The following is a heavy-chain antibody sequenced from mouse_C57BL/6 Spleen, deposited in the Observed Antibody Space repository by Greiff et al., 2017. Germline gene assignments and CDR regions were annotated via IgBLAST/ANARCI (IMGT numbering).Heavy chain of an antibody. CDR3: ARGGLDGYYDY. CDR2: IDPSDSET. J-gene: IGHJ2*01. V-gene: IGHV1-52*01. Sequence: QVQLQQSGAELVRPGSSVKLSCKASGYTFTSYWMHWVKQRPIQGLEWIGNIDPSDSETHYNQKFKDKATLTVDKSSSTAYMQLSSLTSEDSAVYYCARGGLDGYYDYWGQGTTLTVSS. CDR1: GYTFTSYW. D-gene: IGHD2-3*01.